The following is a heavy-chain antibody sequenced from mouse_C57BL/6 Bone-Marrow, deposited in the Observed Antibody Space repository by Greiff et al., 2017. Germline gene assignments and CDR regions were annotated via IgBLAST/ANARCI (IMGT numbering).Heavy chain of an antibody. Sequence: VQLVESGAELARPGASVKLSCKASGYTFTSYGISWVKQRTGQGLEWIGEIYPRSGNTYYNEKFKGKATLTADKSSSTAYMELRSLTSEDSAVYFCAREEPYYYAMDYWGQGTSVTVSS. J-gene: IGHJ4*01. CDR3: AREEPYYYAMDY. CDR1: GYTFTSYG. V-gene: IGHV1-81*01. CDR2: IYPRSGNT.